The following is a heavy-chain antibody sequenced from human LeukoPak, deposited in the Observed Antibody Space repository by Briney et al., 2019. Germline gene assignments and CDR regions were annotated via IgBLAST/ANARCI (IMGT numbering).Heavy chain of an antibody. CDR1: GFTFSTYA. CDR3: AKVRGRVVAPDFGYYFDY. CDR2: ISDSGGGT. J-gene: IGHJ4*02. D-gene: IGHD2-15*01. Sequence: GGSLRLSCAASGFTFSTYAMSWVRQAPGKGLEGVSAISDSGGGTSYADSVRGRFTISRDNSRNTLYLQMNSLRADDTAIYYCAKVRGRVVAPDFGYYFDYWGQGALVTVSS. V-gene: IGHV3-23*01.